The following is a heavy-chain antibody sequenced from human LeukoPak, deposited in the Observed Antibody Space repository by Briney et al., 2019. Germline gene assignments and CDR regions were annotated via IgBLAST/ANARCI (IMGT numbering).Heavy chain of an antibody. D-gene: IGHD3-22*01. CDR3: ARSTWLLDK. Sequence: SETLSLTCTVSGSSISSGSYYWSWIRQPAGKGLEWIGRIYTSGSTNYNPSLKSRVTISVDTSKNQFSLKLSSVTAADTAVYYCARSTWLLDKWGQGTLVTVSS. CDR2: IYTSGST. J-gene: IGHJ4*02. V-gene: IGHV4-61*02. CDR1: GSSISSGSYY.